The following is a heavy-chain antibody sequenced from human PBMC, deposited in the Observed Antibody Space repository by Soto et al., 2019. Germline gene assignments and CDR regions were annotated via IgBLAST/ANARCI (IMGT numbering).Heavy chain of an antibody. Sequence: SETLSLTCTVSGGSISSSSYYWGWIRQPPGKGLEWIGSIYYSGSTYYNPSLKSRVTISVDTSKNQFSLKLSSLTAAETAVYYCALLLYCSGGSCYSDLYFDYWGQGTLVTVSS. V-gene: IGHV4-39*01. D-gene: IGHD2-15*01. CDR2: IYYSGST. J-gene: IGHJ4*02. CDR3: ALLLYCSGGSCYSDLYFDY. CDR1: GGSISSSSYY.